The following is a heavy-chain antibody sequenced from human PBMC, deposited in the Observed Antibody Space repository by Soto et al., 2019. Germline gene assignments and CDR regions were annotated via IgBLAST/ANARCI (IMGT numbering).Heavy chain of an antibody. CDR2: IYYSGNT. J-gene: IGHJ4*02. Sequence: SETLSLTCTVSGGSISSYYWSWIRQPPGKGLEWIGYIYYSGNTDYNPSLKSRVTISVDTSKNQISLKLSSVTAADTAVYYCARDQGIAVAVFDYWGQGTLVTVSS. CDR3: ARDQGIAVAVFDY. V-gene: IGHV4-59*01. D-gene: IGHD6-19*01. CDR1: GGSISSYY.